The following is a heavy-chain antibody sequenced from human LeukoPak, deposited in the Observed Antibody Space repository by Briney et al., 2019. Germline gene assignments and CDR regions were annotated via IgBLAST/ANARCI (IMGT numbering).Heavy chain of an antibody. D-gene: IGHD3-10*01. J-gene: IGHJ4*02. Sequence: SQTLSLTCTVSGGSISSGVYYWSWIRQHPGKGLEWIGYIFYSGSTYYNPSLKSQVTISVDTSKNQFSLKLSSVTAADTAVYYCAREWRFGELTYFDYWGQGTLVTVSS. V-gene: IGHV4-31*01. CDR3: AREWRFGELTYFDY. CDR2: IFYSGST. CDR1: GGSISSGVYY.